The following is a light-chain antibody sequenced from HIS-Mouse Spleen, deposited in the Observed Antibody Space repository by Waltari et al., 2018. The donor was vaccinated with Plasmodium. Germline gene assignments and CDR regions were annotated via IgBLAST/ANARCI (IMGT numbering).Light chain of an antibody. CDR2: DAS. CDR3: QQRSNWPPLT. CDR1: QSVSSH. J-gene: IGKJ4*01. V-gene: IGKV3-11*01. Sequence: EIVLTQSPATLSLSPGERATLSCRASQSVSSHLAWYQQKPGQAPRLLIYDASNRATGIPARFSGSGSGTEFTLTISSLEPEDFAVYYCQQRSNWPPLTFGGGTKVEIK.